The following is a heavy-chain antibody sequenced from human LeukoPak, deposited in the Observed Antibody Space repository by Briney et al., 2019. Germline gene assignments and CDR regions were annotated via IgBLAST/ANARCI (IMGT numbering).Heavy chain of an antibody. CDR2: IYGGGST. CDR3: ARDHEYSYGFSYYFDS. J-gene: IGHJ4*02. Sequence: GGSLRLPCAASGFTVSSNYMSWVRQAPGKGLEWVSVIYGGGSTFYADSVKGRFTISRDNSKNTLYLQMNSLRAKDTAVYYCARDHEYSYGFSYYFDSWGQGTLVTVSS. V-gene: IGHV3-66*01. CDR1: GFTVSSNY. D-gene: IGHD5-18*01.